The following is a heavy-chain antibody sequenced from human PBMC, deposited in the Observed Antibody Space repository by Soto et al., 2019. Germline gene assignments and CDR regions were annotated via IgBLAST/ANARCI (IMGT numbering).Heavy chain of an antibody. Sequence: ASVKVSCKASGYTFTKYYVLWVRQAPGEGLEWVGRINPNTGGTNYAQKFQDRVTMTRDTSITTAYMELSRLRSDDTAVYYCARQLAYCGGDCYTEPIDYWGQGTQVTVSS. D-gene: IGHD2-21*02. J-gene: IGHJ4*02. V-gene: IGHV1-2*06. CDR3: ARQLAYCGGDCYTEPIDY. CDR1: GYTFTKYY. CDR2: INPNTGGT.